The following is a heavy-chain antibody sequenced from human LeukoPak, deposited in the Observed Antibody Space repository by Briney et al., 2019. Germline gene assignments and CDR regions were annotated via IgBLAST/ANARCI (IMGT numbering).Heavy chain of an antibody. V-gene: IGHV3-11*01. J-gene: IGHJ4*02. Sequence: GGSLRLSCAASGFTFSDYYMSWIRQAPGKGLEGVSYISSSGSTIYYADSVKGRFTISRDNAKNSLYLQMNSLRAEDTAVYYCARESRWSQSFDYWGQGTLVTVSS. D-gene: IGHD4-23*01. CDR3: ARESRWSQSFDY. CDR2: ISSSGSTI. CDR1: GFTFSDYY.